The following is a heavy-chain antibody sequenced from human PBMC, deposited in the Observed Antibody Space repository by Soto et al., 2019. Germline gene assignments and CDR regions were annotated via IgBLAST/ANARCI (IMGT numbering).Heavy chain of an antibody. CDR2: IYPDDSDT. Sequence: GESLKISCKTSGYTFTDYWIGWVHQMPGKGLEWVGIIYPDDSDTRYNPSFRGLVTISADTSISTAYLKWSSLKASDSAMYYCAKYNCDAGTCYSFMSSSHYAMDVCRQETTLTVSS. CDR1: GYTFTDYW. V-gene: IGHV5-51*07. D-gene: IGHD2-15*01. CDR3: AKYNCDAGTCYSFMSSSHYAMDV. J-gene: IGHJ6*02.